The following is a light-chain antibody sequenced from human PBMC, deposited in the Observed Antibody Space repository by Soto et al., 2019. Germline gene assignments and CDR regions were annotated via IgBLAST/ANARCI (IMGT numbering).Light chain of an antibody. J-gene: IGKJ3*01. V-gene: IGKV3-11*01. CDR3: QQRSNI. CDR2: DAS. Sequence: EIVLTQSPATLSLSPGERATLSCRASESTSGYLAWYQQKPGQAPRLHIYDASNRATGIPARFSGSGSGTDFTLTISSLEPEDFAVYYCQQRSNIFGPGTKVDIK. CDR1: ESTSGY.